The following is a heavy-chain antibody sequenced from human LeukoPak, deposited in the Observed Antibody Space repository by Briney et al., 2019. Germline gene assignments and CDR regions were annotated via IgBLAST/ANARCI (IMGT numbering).Heavy chain of an antibody. D-gene: IGHD1-26*01. CDR2: ISYDGSNK. V-gene: IGHV3-30*18. Sequence: GGSLRLSCAASGFTFSSYGMHWVRQAPGKGLEWVAVISYDGSNKYYADSVKGRFTISRDNSKNTLYLQMNSLRVEDTAVYYCAKDRTGIVGATAFDYWGQGTLVTVSS. CDR1: GFTFSSYG. CDR3: AKDRTGIVGATAFDY. J-gene: IGHJ4*02.